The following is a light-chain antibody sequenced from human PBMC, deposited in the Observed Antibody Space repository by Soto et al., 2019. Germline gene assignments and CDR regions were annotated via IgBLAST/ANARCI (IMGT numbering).Light chain of an antibody. Sequence: DIQMTQSPSSLSASEGDRVTITCRASQGINNFLVWFQQKPGKAPKPLIYAASSLQSGVPSKFSGSGSGTDFTLTISSLQPEDFATYYCQQYKSYPITFGQGTRLEIK. CDR1: QGINNF. J-gene: IGKJ5*01. CDR2: AAS. V-gene: IGKV1-16*02. CDR3: QQYKSYPIT.